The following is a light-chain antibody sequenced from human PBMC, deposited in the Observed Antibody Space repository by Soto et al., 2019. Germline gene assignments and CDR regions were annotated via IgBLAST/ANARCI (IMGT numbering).Light chain of an antibody. CDR1: QDISNY. CDR3: QQYDNLPYT. J-gene: IGKJ2*01. Sequence: DIQMTQSPSSLSASVGDRVTITCQASQDISNYLNWYQQKPGEAPKLLIYDASALETGVPSRFSGGGSATDFTFTIRSLQPEDIATYYCQQYDNLPYTFCQGSKLKIK. V-gene: IGKV1-33*01. CDR2: DAS.